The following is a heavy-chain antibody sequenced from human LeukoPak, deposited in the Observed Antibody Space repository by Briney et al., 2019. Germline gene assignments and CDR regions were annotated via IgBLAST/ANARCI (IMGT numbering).Heavy chain of an antibody. CDR1: GGSLRSGSYY. J-gene: IGHJ5*02. V-gene: IGHV4-61*02. CDR2: IYTSGST. Sequence: PSETLSLTCTVSGGSLRSGSYYWRWIRQPAGKGLEWIGRIYTSGSTNYNPSLKSRVTISVDTSKNQFSLKLSSVTAADTAVYYCARGRVGVARYYPNWFDPWGQGTLVTVSS. CDR3: ARGRVGVARYYPNWFDP. D-gene: IGHD3-3*01.